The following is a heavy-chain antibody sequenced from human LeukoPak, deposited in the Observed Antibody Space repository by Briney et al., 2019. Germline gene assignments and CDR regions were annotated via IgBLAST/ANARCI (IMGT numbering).Heavy chain of an antibody. CDR1: GYTFTGYY. Sequence: GASVKVPCKASGYTFTGYYMHWVRQAPGQGLEWMGRINPNSGGTNYAQKFQGRVTMTRDTSISTAYMELSRLRSDDTAVYYCARDLVVVPAAIGDAFDIWGQGTMVTVSS. CDR2: INPNSGGT. D-gene: IGHD2-2*01. J-gene: IGHJ3*02. V-gene: IGHV1-2*06. CDR3: ARDLVVVPAAIGDAFDI.